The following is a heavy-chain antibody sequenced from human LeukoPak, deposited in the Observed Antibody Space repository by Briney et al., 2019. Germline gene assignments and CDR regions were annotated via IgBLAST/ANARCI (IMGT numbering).Heavy chain of an antibody. V-gene: IGHV1-46*01. Sequence: ASVTVSCKASGYTVTSYYMHWVRQAPGQGLEWMGILNPNGGSTSYAQKFQGRATLTRATSTSTVYMELSSLRSEDTAVYYCASVCNYGMDVWGQGTTVIVSS. J-gene: IGHJ6*02. CDR2: LNPNGGST. CDR3: ASVCNYGMDV. CDR1: GYTVTSYY.